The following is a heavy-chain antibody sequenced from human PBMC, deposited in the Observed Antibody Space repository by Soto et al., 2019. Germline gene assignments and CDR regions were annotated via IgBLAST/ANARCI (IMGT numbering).Heavy chain of an antibody. Sequence: EVQLVESGGGLVQPGGSLRLSCAASGFTFSSYAMHWVRQAPGKGLEYVSAIISNGGSTYYANAVKGRFTISKDNSKNTLYLQKGSLRAEDMAVYYCAIVAGTQLWSHLDYWGHGTLVNVSS. CDR2: IISNGGST. CDR3: AIVAGTQLWSHLDY. V-gene: IGHV3-64*01. D-gene: IGHD5-18*01. J-gene: IGHJ4*01. CDR1: GFTFSSYA.